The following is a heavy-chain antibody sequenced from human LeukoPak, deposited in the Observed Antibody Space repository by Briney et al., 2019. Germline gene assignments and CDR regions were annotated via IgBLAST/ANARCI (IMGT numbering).Heavy chain of an antibody. CDR2: ISSSSSYI. J-gene: IGHJ3*02. D-gene: IGHD5-18*01. CDR1: GFTSSSYS. Sequence: PGGSLRLSCAASGFTSSSYSMNWVRQAPGKGLEWVSSISSSSSYIYYADSVKGRFTISRDNAKNSLYLQMNSLRAEDTAVYYCARETDTAMADDAFDIWGQGTMVTVSS. V-gene: IGHV3-21*01. CDR3: ARETDTAMADDAFDI.